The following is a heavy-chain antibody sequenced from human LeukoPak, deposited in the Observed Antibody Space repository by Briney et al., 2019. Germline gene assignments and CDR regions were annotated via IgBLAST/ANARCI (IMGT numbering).Heavy chain of an antibody. CDR2: INPNSGGT. CDR1: GYTFTGYY. J-gene: IGHJ4*02. CDR3: ARYGAAAVPVDY. Sequence: ASVKVSCKASGYTFTGYYMHWLRQAPGQGLEWMGWINPNSGGTNYAQKFQGRVTMTRDTSISTAYMELSRLRSDDTAVYYCARYGAAAVPVDYWGQGTLVTVSS. V-gene: IGHV1-2*02. D-gene: IGHD6-13*01.